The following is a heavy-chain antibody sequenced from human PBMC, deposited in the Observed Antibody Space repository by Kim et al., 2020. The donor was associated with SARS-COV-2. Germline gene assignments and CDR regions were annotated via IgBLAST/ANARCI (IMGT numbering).Heavy chain of an antibody. J-gene: IGHJ3*02. CDR3: ARIGSTVLPDAFEI. CDR1: GFPFSSYS. Sequence: GGSLRLSCAASGFPFSSYSMNWVRQAPGKGLEWVSSISSSSSYIYYADSVKGRFTISRDNAKNSLYLQMNSLRAEDTAVYYCARIGSTVLPDAFEIWGQGTMVTVSS. CDR2: ISSSSSYI. D-gene: IGHD4-17*01. V-gene: IGHV3-21*01.